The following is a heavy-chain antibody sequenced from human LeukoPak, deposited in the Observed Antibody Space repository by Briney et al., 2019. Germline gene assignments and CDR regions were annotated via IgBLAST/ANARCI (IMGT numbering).Heavy chain of an antibody. Sequence: ASVKVSCTASGYTFTGYYMHWVRQTPGQGLEWMGWINPNSGGTNYAQKFQGRVTMTRDTSISTAYMELSRLRSDDTAVYYCARGYYGGNPTLFDYWGQGTLVTVSS. CDR3: ARGYYGGNPTLFDY. CDR2: INPNSGGT. V-gene: IGHV1-2*02. CDR1: GYTFTGYY. J-gene: IGHJ4*02. D-gene: IGHD4-23*01.